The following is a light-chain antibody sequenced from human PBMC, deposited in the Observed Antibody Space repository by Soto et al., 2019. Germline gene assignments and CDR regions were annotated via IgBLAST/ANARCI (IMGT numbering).Light chain of an antibody. CDR3: AAWDDSLIAWV. Sequence: QSVLTQPPSASGTPGQRVTISCSGGSYNVGKNLVYWYQQRPGTAPKLIIFKSNQRPSGVPDRFSGSNSGSSASLAISGLRSEDEADYFCAAWDDSLIAWVFGGGTKLTVL. CDR2: KSN. CDR1: SYNVGKNL. V-gene: IGLV1-47*01. J-gene: IGLJ3*02.